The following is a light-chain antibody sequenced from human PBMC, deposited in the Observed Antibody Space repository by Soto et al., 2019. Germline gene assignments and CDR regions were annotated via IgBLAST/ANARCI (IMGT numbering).Light chain of an antibody. CDR2: DTS. V-gene: IGKV3-11*01. J-gene: IGKJ4*01. CDR1: QSVSSY. CDR3: QQYNNWPRAT. Sequence: EIVLTQSPATLSVSPGERAALSCRASQSVSSYLAWYQHKPGQAPRLLIYDTSNRATGIPARFSGSGSGTDFTLTISSLQSEDFGVYYCQQYNNWPRATFGGGTKVDIK.